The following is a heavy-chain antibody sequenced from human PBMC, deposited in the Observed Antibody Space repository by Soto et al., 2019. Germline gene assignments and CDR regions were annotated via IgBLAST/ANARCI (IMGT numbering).Heavy chain of an antibody. CDR1: GFTFTSFT. V-gene: IGHV3-23*01. CDR3: AKSIRTTLSVYDY. J-gene: IGHJ4*02. D-gene: IGHD4-17*01. CDR2: ISGSGSNT. Sequence: EVQLLQSGGGLVQPGGSLRLSRAASGFTFTSFTMNWVRQAPGKGLEWVSAISGSGSNTYDVGSVRGRFTISRDNSMNMLYLQMNSLRGDDTAVYFCAKSIRTTLSVYDYWGQGALVTVSS.